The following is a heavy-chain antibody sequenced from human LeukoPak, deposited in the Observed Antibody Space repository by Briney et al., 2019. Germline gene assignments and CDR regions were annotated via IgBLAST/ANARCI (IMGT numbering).Heavy chain of an antibody. Sequence: PSETLSLTCTVSGGSISSSSYYWSWIRQPPGKGLEWIDYMYYSGSTNYNPSLKSRVTISVDTSKNQFSLKLSSVTAADTAVYYCARVEASRGIGFDYWGQGTLVTVSS. CDR1: GGSISSSSYY. CDR2: MYYSGST. CDR3: ARVEASRGIGFDY. J-gene: IGHJ4*02. V-gene: IGHV4-61*01. D-gene: IGHD3-16*01.